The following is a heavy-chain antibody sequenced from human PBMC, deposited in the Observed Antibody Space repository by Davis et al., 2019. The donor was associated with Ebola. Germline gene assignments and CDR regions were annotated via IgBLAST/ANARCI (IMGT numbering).Heavy chain of an antibody. CDR1: GDSVSSGG. D-gene: IGHD3-16*01. J-gene: IGHJ4*02. Sequence: HSQTLSLTCAISGDSVSSGGWNWIRQSPSRGLEWLGRTYSSSKWYTDYATSVNSRITINPDTSKNQFSLHLTSVTPEDTAVYYCARVSWGLSKAFDNWGQGTLVTVSS. CDR2: TYSSSKWYT. CDR3: ARVSWGLSKAFDN. V-gene: IGHV6-1*01.